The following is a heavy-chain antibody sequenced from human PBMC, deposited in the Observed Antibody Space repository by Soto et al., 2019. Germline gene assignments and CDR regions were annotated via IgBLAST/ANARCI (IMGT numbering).Heavy chain of an antibody. Sequence: QVQLVQSGAEVKKPGASVKVSCKASGYTFTSYGISWVRQAPGQGLEWMGWISAYNGNTKYAQKIQGRVTMTTDTSTSTAYMELRSMRSDDTAVYYCARAPISTMVRGVILIPDWFDPWGQGTLVTVSS. CDR3: ARAPISTMVRGVILIPDWFDP. V-gene: IGHV1-18*01. D-gene: IGHD3-10*01. J-gene: IGHJ5*02. CDR1: GYTFTSYG. CDR2: ISAYNGNT.